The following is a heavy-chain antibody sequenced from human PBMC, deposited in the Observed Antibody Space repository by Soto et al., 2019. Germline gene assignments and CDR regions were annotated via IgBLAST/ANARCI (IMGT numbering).Heavy chain of an antibody. CDR2: IYYSGST. CDR1: GGSISSYY. D-gene: IGHD4-4*01. Sequence: PSETLSLTCTVSGGSISSYYWSWIRQPPGKGLEWIGYIYYSGSTNYNPSLKSRVTISVDTSKNQFSLKLSSVTAADTAVYYCARRLQVWGTYYYYMDVWGKGTTVTVSS. J-gene: IGHJ6*03. CDR3: ARRLQVWGTYYYYMDV. V-gene: IGHV4-59*08.